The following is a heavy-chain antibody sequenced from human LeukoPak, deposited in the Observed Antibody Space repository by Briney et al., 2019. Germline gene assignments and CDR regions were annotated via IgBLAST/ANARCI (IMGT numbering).Heavy chain of an antibody. V-gene: IGHV4-4*07. D-gene: IGHD4-23*01. CDR3: ARVTTVVTPLYYYYYGMDV. CDR2: IYTSGST. CDR1: GGSISSYY. J-gene: IGHJ6*02. Sequence: SETLSLTCTVSGGSISSYYWSWIRQPAGEGLEWIGRIYTSGSTNYNPSLKSRVTMSVDTSKNQFSLKLSSVTAADTAVYYCARVTTVVTPLYYYYYGMDVWGQGTTVTVSS.